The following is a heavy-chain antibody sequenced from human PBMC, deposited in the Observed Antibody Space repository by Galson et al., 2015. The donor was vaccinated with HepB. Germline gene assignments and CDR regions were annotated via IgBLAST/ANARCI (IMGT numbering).Heavy chain of an antibody. CDR2: VAYHGGND. V-gene: IGHV3-30-3*01. CDR3: AREFGIVPAALGLKNWFDP. Sequence: SLRLSCAASGFTFDNYAMHWIRQAPGVGLEWVAVVAYHGGNDHYADSVRGRVTMSRDNSKNTVYLQMNNLTTAGTAVYYCAREFGIVPAALGLKNWFDPWGQGTRVTVSS. CDR1: GFTFDNYA. D-gene: IGHD2-2*01. J-gene: IGHJ5*02.